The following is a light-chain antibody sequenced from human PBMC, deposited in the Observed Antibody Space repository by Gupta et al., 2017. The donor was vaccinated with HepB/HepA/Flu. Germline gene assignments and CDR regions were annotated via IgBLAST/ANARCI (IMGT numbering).Light chain of an antibody. J-gene: IGLJ2*01. Sequence: QSVLTQPPSVSGASGQRVTISCTGSDSNIGADYDVHWYQQVPGTAPKLLIYDNTYRPSGVPDRFSGSRSGTSASLAIXGXQAEDEXDYYCQSYDRSLGGSVFGGGTKLTVL. CDR3: QSYDRSLGGSV. CDR1: DSNIGADYD. CDR2: DNT. V-gene: IGLV1-40*01.